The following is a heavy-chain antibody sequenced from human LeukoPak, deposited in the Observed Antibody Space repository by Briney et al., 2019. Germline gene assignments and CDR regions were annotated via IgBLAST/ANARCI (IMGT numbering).Heavy chain of an antibody. CDR1: GFTFSSYA. CDR2: ISGSGGST. CDR3: AKQPMIVVVITWAHY. V-gene: IGHV3-23*01. J-gene: IGHJ4*02. Sequence: GGSLKLSCAASGFTFSSYAMSWVRQAPGKGLEWVSAISGSGGSTYYADSVKGRFTISRDNSKNTLYLQMNSLRAEDTAVYYRAKQPMIVVVITWAHYWGQGTLVTVSS. D-gene: IGHD3-22*01.